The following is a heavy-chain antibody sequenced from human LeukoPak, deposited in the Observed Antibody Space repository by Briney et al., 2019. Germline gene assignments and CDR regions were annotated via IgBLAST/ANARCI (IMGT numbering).Heavy chain of an antibody. CDR3: ARVLMAASFDY. J-gene: IGHJ4*02. CDR2: IYYSGST. CDR1: GGSISSSSYY. D-gene: IGHD5-24*01. V-gene: IGHV4-39*07. Sequence: PSETLSLTCTVSGGSISSSSYYWGWIRQPPGKGLEWIGSIYYSGSTYYNLSLKSRVTISVDTSKNQFSLKLSSVTAADTAVYYCARVLMAASFDYWGQGPLVTVSS.